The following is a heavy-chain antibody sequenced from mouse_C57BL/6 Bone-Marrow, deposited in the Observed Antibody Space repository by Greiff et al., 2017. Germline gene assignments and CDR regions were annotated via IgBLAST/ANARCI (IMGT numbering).Heavy chain of an antibody. Sequence: VQLQQSGAELVRPGTSVKVSCKASGYAFTNYLIEWVKQRPGQGLEWIGVINPGSGGTNYNEKFKGKATLTADTSSSTAYMQLSSLTSEDSAVYFCARSDYDYYYFDYWGQGTTLTVSS. CDR2: INPGSGGT. CDR1: GYAFTNYL. D-gene: IGHD2-4*01. CDR3: ARSDYDYYYFDY. V-gene: IGHV1-54*01. J-gene: IGHJ2*01.